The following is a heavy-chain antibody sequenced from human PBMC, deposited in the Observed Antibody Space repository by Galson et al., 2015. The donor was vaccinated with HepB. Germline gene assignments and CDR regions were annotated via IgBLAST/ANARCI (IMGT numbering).Heavy chain of an antibody. Sequence: SVKVSCKASGGTFSSYAISWVRQAPGQGLEWMGRIIPILGIANYAQKFQGRVTITADKSTSTAYMELSSLRSEDTAVYYCARDPPALIFGYYGSGSYYYDAFDIWGQGTMVTVSS. CDR3: ARDPPALIFGYYGSGSYYYDAFDI. CDR2: IIPILGIA. CDR1: GGTFSSYA. D-gene: IGHD3-10*01. V-gene: IGHV1-69*04. J-gene: IGHJ3*02.